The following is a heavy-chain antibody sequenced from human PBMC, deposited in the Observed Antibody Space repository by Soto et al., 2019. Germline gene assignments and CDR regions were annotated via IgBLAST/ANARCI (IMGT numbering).Heavy chain of an antibody. CDR3: ARDNPSSGYYRTYYYYGMDV. V-gene: IGHV3-33*01. D-gene: IGHD3-22*01. CDR1: GFTFSTYG. J-gene: IGHJ6*02. Sequence: GGSLRLSCAASGFTFSTYGVHWVRQAPGKGLEWVAVIWYDGSKKYYADSVQGRFTISRDNSKNALYLQMNSLRAEDTAVYYCARDNPSSGYYRTYYYYGMDVWGQGTTVTVSS. CDR2: IWYDGSKK.